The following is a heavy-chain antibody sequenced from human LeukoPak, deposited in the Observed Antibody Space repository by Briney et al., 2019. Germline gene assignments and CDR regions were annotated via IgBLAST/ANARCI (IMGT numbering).Heavy chain of an antibody. J-gene: IGHJ4*02. CDR3: ARDLQGSGCL. CDR2: ISDSSTTI. Sequence: LSLTCTVSGGSISSSSYYWGWIRQPPGKGLEWVSYISDSSTTIYYYAESVRGRFTISRDNAKNSLYLQMSSLRAEDTAVYYCARDLQGSGCLWGQGTLVTVSS. D-gene: IGHD6-19*01. V-gene: IGHV3-11*01. CDR1: GGSISSSSYY.